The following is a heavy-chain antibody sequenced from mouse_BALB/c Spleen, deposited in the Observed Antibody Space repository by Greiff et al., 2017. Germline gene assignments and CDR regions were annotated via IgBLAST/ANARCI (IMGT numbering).Heavy chain of an antibody. CDR2: INPSTGYT. J-gene: IGHJ3*01. CDR1: GYTFTSYW. CDR3: ARTLYSGFAY. Sequence: VQLQQSGAELAKPGASVKMSCKASGYTFTSYWMHWVKQRPGQGLEWIGYINPSTGYTEYNQKFKDKATLTADKSSSTAYMQLSSLTSEDSAVYYCARTLYSGFAYWGQGTLVTVSA. D-gene: IGHD2-1*01. V-gene: IGHV1-7*01.